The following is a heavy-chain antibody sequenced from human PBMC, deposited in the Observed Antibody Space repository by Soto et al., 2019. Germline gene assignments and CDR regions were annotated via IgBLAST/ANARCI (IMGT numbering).Heavy chain of an antibody. Sequence: SVKVSCKASGGTFSSYAISWVRRAPGQGLEWMGGIIPIFGTANYAQKFQGRVTITADKSTSTAYMELSSLRSEDTAVYYCARPSSSSGYYYYYGMDVWGQGTTVTVSS. CDR2: IIPIFGTA. D-gene: IGHD6-6*01. J-gene: IGHJ6*02. CDR1: GGTFSSYA. CDR3: ARPSSSSGYYYYYGMDV. V-gene: IGHV1-69*06.